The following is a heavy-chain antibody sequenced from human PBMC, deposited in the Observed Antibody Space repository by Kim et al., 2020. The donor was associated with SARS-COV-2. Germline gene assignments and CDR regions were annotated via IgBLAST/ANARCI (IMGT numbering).Heavy chain of an antibody. CDR1: GGSISSYY. CDR3: ARLAGSGYYQAFDY. Sequence: SETLSLTCTVSGGSISSYYWSWIRQPPGKGLEWIRYIYYSGSTNYNPSLKSRVTISVDTSKNQFSLKLSSVTAADTAVYYCARLAGSGYYQAFDYWGPGTLVTVSS. J-gene: IGHJ4*02. CDR2: IYYSGST. V-gene: IGHV4-59*08. D-gene: IGHD3-22*01.